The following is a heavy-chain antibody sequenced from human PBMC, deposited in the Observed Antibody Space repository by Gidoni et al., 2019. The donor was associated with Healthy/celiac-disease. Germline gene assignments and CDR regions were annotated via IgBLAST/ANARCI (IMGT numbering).Heavy chain of an antibody. CDR2: INPSGVST. Sequence: QVQLVQSGAEVKKPGASVTVSCKASGYTFTSYYMHWVRQAPGQGLEWMGIINPSGVSTSYAQKFQGRVTMTRDTSTSTVYMELSSLRSEDTAVYYCARDLLSCSGGSCYYGSGYWGQGTLVTVSS. CDR1: GYTFTSYY. CDR3: ARDLLSCSGGSCYYGSGY. V-gene: IGHV1-46*01. D-gene: IGHD2-15*01. J-gene: IGHJ4*02.